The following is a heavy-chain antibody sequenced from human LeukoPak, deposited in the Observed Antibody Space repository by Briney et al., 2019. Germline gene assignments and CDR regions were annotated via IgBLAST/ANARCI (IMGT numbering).Heavy chain of an antibody. D-gene: IGHD1-7*01. Sequence: SQTLSLTSTVYARSIGSVSYYWSWLRQPAGRGLEWTGRTYASRTTNYKPSLKSRVTISVDTSKNQFSRKVNTVPAGDTAVYYCARESVELRYYYGMDVWGQGTTVTVSS. CDR3: ARESVELRYYYGMDV. V-gene: IGHV4-61*02. J-gene: IGHJ6*02. CDR2: TYASRTT. CDR1: ARSIGSVSYY.